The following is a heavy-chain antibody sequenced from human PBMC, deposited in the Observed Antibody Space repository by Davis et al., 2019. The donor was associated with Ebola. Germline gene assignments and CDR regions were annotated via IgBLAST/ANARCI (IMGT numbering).Heavy chain of an antibody. CDR1: GYTFIDFA. CDR3: ARDWGGYGLDV. D-gene: IGHD3-16*01. Sequence: ASVQVPCKASGYTFIDFAFSSVRPAPGHGLDCVGWFSAYNGDTNYVQRLHGRVTMATDTSTSTAYMELRSLTSDDTAVYYSARDWGGYGLDVWGQGTTVTVSS. CDR2: FSAYNGDT. V-gene: IGHV1-18*01. J-gene: IGHJ6*02.